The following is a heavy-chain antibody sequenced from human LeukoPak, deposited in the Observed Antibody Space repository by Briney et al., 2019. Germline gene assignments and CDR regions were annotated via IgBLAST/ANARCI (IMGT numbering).Heavy chain of an antibody. CDR2: ISAYNGNT. CDR1: GYTFTSYG. Sequence: ASVKVSCKASGYTFTSYGISWVRQAPGQGLEWMGWISAYNGNTNYAQKLQGRVTMTTDTSTSTAYMELRSLRSDDTAVYYCAREPEGYCSSSSCYPEYFQYWGQGTLVTVSS. D-gene: IGHD2-2*01. CDR3: AREPEGYCSSSSCYPEYFQY. J-gene: IGHJ1*01. V-gene: IGHV1-18*01.